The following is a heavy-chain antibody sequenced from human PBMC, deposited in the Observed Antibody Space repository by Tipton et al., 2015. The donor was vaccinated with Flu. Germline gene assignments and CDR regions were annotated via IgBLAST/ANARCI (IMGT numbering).Heavy chain of an antibody. Sequence: PGLVKPSQTLSLTCAISGDSVSSNSATWNWIRQSPSRGLEWVGRTYYRSKWFNDYAVSAKSRITINPDTSKNQFSLQLNSVTPEDTAVYYCARSPETSGSYFEYWGQGSLVTVSS. J-gene: IGHJ4*02. CDR2: TYYRSKWFN. CDR1: GDSVSSNSAT. V-gene: IGHV6-1*01. D-gene: IGHD1-26*01. CDR3: ARSPETSGSYFEY.